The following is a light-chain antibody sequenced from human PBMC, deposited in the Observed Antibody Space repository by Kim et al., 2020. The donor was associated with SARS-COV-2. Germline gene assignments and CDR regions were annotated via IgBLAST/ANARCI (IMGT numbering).Light chain of an antibody. Sequence: QLVLTQSPSASASLGASVKLTCTLSSGHSSYAIAWHQQQPEKGPRYLMKLKSDGSHSKGDGIPDRFSGSSSGAERYLTISSLQSEDEADYYCQTWGTVVFGGGTQLTVL. V-gene: IGLV4-69*01. CDR1: SGHSSYA. CDR2: LKSDGSH. CDR3: QTWGTVV. J-gene: IGLJ2*01.